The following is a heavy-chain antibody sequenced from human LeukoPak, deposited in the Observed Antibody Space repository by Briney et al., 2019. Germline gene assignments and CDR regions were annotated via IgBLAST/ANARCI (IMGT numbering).Heavy chain of an antibody. CDR3: TRGAGWLIDY. CDR1: DDSRSDYY. Sequence: SETLTLTCTVSDDSRSDYYRGWIRQPPGKGLEWIGYFHNSGPSTYNPSLKSRVTISADTSKNQFSLKLNSLTTADTAVYYCTRGAGWLIDYWGQGILVTVSS. J-gene: IGHJ4*02. V-gene: IGHV4-59*01. D-gene: IGHD3-16*01. CDR2: FHNSGPS.